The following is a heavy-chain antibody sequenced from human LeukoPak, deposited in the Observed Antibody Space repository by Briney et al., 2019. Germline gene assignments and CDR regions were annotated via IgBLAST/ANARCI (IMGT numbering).Heavy chain of an antibody. CDR1: GGSISSGGYY. CDR2: IHSSGST. Sequence: SETLSLTCTVSGGSISSGGYYWSWIRQHPGKGLEWIGYIHSSGSTSYNPSLKSRVTISLDTSKNQFSLKLSSVTAADTAVYYCARDDGSSMTNNINWYVHWGQGTLVTVSS. V-gene: IGHV4-61*08. CDR3: ARDDGSSMTNNINWYVH. J-gene: IGHJ5*02. D-gene: IGHD5-24*01.